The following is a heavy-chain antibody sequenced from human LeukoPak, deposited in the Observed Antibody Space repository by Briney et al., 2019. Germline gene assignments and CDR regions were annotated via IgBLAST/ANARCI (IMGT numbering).Heavy chain of an antibody. CDR2: INPNSGGT. CDR1: GYTFTGYY. CDR3: ARGHCSTTSCPYYWYMDV. V-gene: IGHV1-2*02. J-gene: IGHJ6*03. D-gene: IGHD2-2*01. Sequence: ASVKVSCKASGYTFTGYYMHWVRQAPGQGLEWMGWINPNSGGTNYAQKLQGRVTMTRDTSISTAYMELSRLRSDDTAVYYCARGHCSTTSCPYYWYMDVWGRGTTVTVSS.